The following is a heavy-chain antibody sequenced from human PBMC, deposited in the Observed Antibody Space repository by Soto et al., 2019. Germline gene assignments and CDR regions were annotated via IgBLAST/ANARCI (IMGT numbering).Heavy chain of an antibody. V-gene: IGHV3-7*04. CDR1: GFTFSSYW. CDR3: ARALGYCSGGSCDVFDY. CDR2: IKQDGSEK. D-gene: IGHD2-15*01. J-gene: IGHJ4*02. Sequence: GGSLRLSCAASGFTFSSYWMSWVRQAPGKGLEWVANIKQDGSEKYYVDSVKGRFTISRDNAKNSLYLQMNSLRAEDTAVYYCARALGYCSGGSCDVFDYWGQGTLVTVSS.